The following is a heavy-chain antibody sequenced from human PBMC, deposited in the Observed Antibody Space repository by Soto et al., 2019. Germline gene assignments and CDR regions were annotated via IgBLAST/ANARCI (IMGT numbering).Heavy chain of an antibody. CDR3: ARGSSWFDY. D-gene: IGHD6-13*01. J-gene: IGHJ4*02. CDR1: GYSFTNSW. CDR2: IYPGDSDT. Sequence: GESLKISCKGSGYSFTNSWIGWVRQMPGKGLEWMGIIYPGDSDTRYSPSFQGQVTISADKSINTAYLQWSSLQASDTAIYYCARGSSWFDYWGQGTLVTVSS. V-gene: IGHV5-51*01.